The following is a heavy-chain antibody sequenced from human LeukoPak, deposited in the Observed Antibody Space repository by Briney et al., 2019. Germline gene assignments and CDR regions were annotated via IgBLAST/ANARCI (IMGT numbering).Heavy chain of an antibody. CDR1: GFTFSSYA. J-gene: IGHJ6*02. Sequence: GGSLRLSCAASGFTFSSYAMSWVRQAPGKGLEWVSVIYSGGSTYYADSVKGRFTISRDNSKNTLYLQMNSLRAEDTAVYYCARQAIMVYGMDVWGQGTTVTVSS. D-gene: IGHD3-10*01. CDR3: ARQAIMVYGMDV. CDR2: IYSGGST. V-gene: IGHV3-66*04.